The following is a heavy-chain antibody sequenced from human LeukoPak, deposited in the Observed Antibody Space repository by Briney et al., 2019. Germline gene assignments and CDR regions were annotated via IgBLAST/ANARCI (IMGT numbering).Heavy chain of an antibody. CDR1: DDSFSSHY. D-gene: IGHD4-17*01. V-gene: IGHV4-59*11. CDR3: ARDLVTVTKGFDI. CDR2: ISYIGST. J-gene: IGHJ3*02. Sequence: SETLSLTCAVSDDSFSSHYWTWIRQPPGKVLEWIGYISYIGSTNYNPSLKSRVTISIATSRNQFSLRPSSVTAADTAVYHCARDLVTVTKGFDIWGQGTMVSVSS.